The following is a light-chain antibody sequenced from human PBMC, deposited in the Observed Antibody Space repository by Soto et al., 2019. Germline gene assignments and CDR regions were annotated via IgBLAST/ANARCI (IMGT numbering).Light chain of an antibody. CDR1: SSDVGDYNY. V-gene: IGLV2-14*01. CDR3: RSYTSSSTPYV. CDR2: EVS. J-gene: IGLJ1*01. Sequence: QSALTQPASVSGSPGQSITISCTGTSSDVGDYNYVSWYQQHPGKAPKLMIYEVSNRPSGVSNRFSGSKSGNTASLTISGLQAEDAADYYCRSYTSSSTPYVVGTGTKLTVL.